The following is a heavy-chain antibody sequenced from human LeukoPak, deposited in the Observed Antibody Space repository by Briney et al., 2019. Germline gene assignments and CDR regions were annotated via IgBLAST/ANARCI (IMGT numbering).Heavy chain of an antibody. D-gene: IGHD2-21*01. CDR1: GGSISRSRDY. V-gene: IGHV4-39*07. CDR2: IYYSGST. CDR3: ARTRFSILPFDP. J-gene: IGHJ5*02. Sequence: SETLSLTCTVSGGSISRSRDYWGWIRQPPGKGLEWIGSIYYSGSTYYNPPLKSRVTISGDTSKNQFSLKLSSVTAADTAVYYCARTRFSILPFDPWGQGTLVTVSS.